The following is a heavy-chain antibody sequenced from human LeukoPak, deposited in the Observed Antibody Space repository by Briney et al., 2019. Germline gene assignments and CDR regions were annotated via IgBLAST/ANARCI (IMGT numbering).Heavy chain of an antibody. CDR2: ISWNSGSI. D-gene: IGHD3-10*01. CDR3: ARVSYYYGSGSYRPTAVYYFDY. Sequence: PGGSLRPSCAASGFTFDDYAMHWVRQAPGKGLEWVSGISWNSGSIGYADSVKGRFTISRDNAKNSLYLQMNSLRAEDTAVYYCARVSYYYGSGSYRPTAVYYFDYWGQGTLVTVSS. V-gene: IGHV3-9*01. J-gene: IGHJ4*02. CDR1: GFTFDDYA.